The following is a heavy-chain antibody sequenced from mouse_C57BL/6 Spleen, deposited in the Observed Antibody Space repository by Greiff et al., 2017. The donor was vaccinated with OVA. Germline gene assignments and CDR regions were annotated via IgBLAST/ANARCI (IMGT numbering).Heavy chain of an antibody. V-gene: IGHV2-6-1*01. CDR3: ARQPLTGVYAMDY. Sequence: QVQLKESGPGLVAPSQSLSITCTASGFSLTSYGVHWVRQPPGKGLEWLVVIWSDGSTTYNSALKSRLSISKDNSKSQVFLKMNSLQTDDTAMYYCARQPLTGVYAMDYWGQGTSVTVSS. D-gene: IGHD4-1*01. CDR2: IWSDGST. J-gene: IGHJ4*01. CDR1: GFSLTSYG.